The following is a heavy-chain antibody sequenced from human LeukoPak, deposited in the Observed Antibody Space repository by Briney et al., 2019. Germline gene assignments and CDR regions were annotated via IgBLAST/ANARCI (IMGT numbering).Heavy chain of an antibody. V-gene: IGHV3-30*09. J-gene: IGHJ4*02. CDR3: ASNFYDVGGYYYRTPVQY. CDR2: VSYDGGSE. Sequence: GGSLRLSCAASGFTFTTFSDYVMHWARQAPGKGLEWVAAVSYDGGSEYYADSVKGRFAVSRDNSKNTLYLQMRSLRPEDTAVYYCASNFYDVGGYYYRTPVQYWGQGTPVTVSS. CDR1: GFTFTTFSDYV. D-gene: IGHD3-22*01.